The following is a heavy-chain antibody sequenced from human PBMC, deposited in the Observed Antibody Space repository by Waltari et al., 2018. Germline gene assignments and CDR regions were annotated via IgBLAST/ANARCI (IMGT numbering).Heavy chain of an antibody. D-gene: IGHD4-17*01. CDR3: ARVPLDDYGDDGGVY. Sequence: QVQLQESGPGLVKPSGTLSLTCAVSGGSISSSNWWSWVRQPPGKGLEWIGEIYHSGSTNYNPSLRSRVTISVDKSKNQFSLKLSSVTAADTAVYYCARVPLDDYGDDGGVYWGQGTLVTVSS. V-gene: IGHV4-4*02. CDR2: IYHSGST. CDR1: GGSISSSNW. J-gene: IGHJ4*02.